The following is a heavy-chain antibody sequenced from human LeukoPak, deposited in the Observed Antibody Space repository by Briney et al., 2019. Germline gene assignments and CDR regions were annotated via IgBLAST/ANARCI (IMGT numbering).Heavy chain of an antibody. Sequence: GRSLRLSCVASGFPFSSYWMTWVRQAPGKGLEWVAVISYDGRNKHYPDSVKGRFTISRDISTDTLWLQMDSLRTEDTAVYYCAKGPLRGTAAAIDYWGQGTLVTVSS. CDR1: GFPFSSYW. V-gene: IGHV3-30*18. D-gene: IGHD2-2*01. CDR3: AKGPLRGTAAAIDY. J-gene: IGHJ4*02. CDR2: ISYDGRNK.